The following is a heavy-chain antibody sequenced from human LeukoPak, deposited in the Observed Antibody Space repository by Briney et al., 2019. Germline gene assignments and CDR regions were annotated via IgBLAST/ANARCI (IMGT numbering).Heavy chain of an antibody. D-gene: IGHD3-22*01. V-gene: IGHV3-74*01. Sequence: GGSLRLSCAASGFTFSNYWMHWVRQAPGKGLVWVSRINSDGSNTSYADSVKGRFTISRDNAKNTLNLQMNSLRAEDTAVYYCARDLGQYYDTSDPWSAPWGQATLVTASS. J-gene: IGHJ5*02. CDR1: GFTFSNYW. CDR2: INSDGSNT. CDR3: ARDLGQYYDTSDPWSAP.